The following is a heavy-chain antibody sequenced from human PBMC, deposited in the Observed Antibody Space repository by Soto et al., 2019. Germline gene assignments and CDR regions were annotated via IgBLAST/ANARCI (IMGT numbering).Heavy chain of an antibody. Sequence: PGGSLRLSCAASGFTFSSYAMHWVRQAPGKGLEWVAVISYDGSNKYYADSVKGRFTISRDNSKNTLYLQMNSLRAEDTAVYYCARAIRRAGRHRVSRYYYGMDVWGQGTTVTVSS. CDR3: ARAIRRAGRHRVSRYYYGMDV. CDR1: GFTFSSYA. V-gene: IGHV3-30-3*01. D-gene: IGHD6-13*01. J-gene: IGHJ6*02. CDR2: ISYDGSNK.